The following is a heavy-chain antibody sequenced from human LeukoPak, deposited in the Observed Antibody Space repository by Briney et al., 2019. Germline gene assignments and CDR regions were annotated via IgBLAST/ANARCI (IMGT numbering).Heavy chain of an antibody. Sequence: GGSLRLSCAASGFSFSDYYMSWIRQAPGKGLEWVSYISGLGATIYYADSVKGRFTISRDNAKNSLYLQMNSLRAEDTAVYYCAKARYYDILTGYLYYFDYWGQGTLVTVSS. D-gene: IGHD3-9*01. J-gene: IGHJ4*02. CDR3: AKARYYDILTGYLYYFDY. CDR1: GFSFSDYY. CDR2: ISGLGATI. V-gene: IGHV3-11*01.